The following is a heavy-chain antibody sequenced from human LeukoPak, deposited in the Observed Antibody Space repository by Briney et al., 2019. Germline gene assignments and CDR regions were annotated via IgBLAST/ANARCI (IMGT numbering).Heavy chain of an antibody. D-gene: IGHD2-15*01. CDR3: ARGYCSGGSCYNLDY. Sequence: TGGSLRLSCAASGFSFSSDTMNWVRQAPGKGLEWTSYISSGSSTIYYADSVKGRFTIPRDNAKNSLYLQMNSLRAEDTAVYYCARGYCSGGSCYNLDYWGQGTLVTVPS. J-gene: IGHJ4*02. V-gene: IGHV3-48*01. CDR1: GFSFSSDT. CDR2: ISSGSSTI.